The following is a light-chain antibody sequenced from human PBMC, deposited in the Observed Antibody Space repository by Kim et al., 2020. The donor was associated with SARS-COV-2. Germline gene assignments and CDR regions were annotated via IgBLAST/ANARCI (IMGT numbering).Light chain of an antibody. V-gene: IGKV3-15*01. CDR1: QSVSSK. CDR2: AAS. Sequence: VSPGERPTLSCRASQSVSSKLAWYQQKPGQAPRFLIYAASTRATGIPARFSGSGSGTEFTLTISSLQSEDFAVYYCQQYNNWPYTFGQGTKLEI. J-gene: IGKJ2*01. CDR3: QQYNNWPYT.